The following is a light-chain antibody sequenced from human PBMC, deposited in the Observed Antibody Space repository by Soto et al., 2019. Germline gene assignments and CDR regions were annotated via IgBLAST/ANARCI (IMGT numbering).Light chain of an antibody. CDR2: GTS. Sequence: DIPMTQSPSSLSATVGDRVIITCRASQTVGKDVHWYQQKPGRAPKLLIYGTSKLISGVPPRFSGSGSATDFTLSISTIQPEDFATYYGQQSYRTPPYSFGQGTRLEV. CDR1: QTVGKD. CDR3: QQSYRTPPYS. J-gene: IGKJ2*01. V-gene: IGKV1-39*01.